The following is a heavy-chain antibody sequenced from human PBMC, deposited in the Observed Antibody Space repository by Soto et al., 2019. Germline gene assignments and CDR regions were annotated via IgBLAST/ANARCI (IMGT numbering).Heavy chain of an antibody. D-gene: IGHD4-17*01. CDR1: GYTFTNYY. CDR3: ARDNRAGGFDP. V-gene: IGHV1-46*01. CDR2: INPTGGST. Sequence: QVQLVQSGAEVKKPGASVKVSCKASGYTFTNYYLHWVRQAPGQGLEWMGIINPTGGSTSYAQKFQGRVTMTRDTSTSTVYMKLSSLGSEDTAVYYCARDNRAGGFDPWGQGTLVTVSS. J-gene: IGHJ5*02.